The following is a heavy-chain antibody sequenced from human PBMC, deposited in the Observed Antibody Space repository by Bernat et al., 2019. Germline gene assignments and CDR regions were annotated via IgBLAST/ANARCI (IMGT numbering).Heavy chain of an antibody. D-gene: IGHD1-1*01. CDR3: ARDRDLEGQFESYGMDV. V-gene: IGHV4-31*03. CDR1: GGSISSGGYY. J-gene: IGHJ6*02. CDR2: IYYSGST. Sequence: QVQLQESGPGLVKPSQTLSLTCTVSGGSISSGGYYWSWIRQHPGKGLEWIGYIYYSGSTYYNPSLKSRVTISVDTSKNQFSLKLSSVTAADTAVYYCARDRDLEGQFESYGMDVWGQGTTVTVSS.